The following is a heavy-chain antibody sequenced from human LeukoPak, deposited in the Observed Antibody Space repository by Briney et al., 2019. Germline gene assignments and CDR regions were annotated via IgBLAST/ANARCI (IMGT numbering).Heavy chain of an antibody. Sequence: GGSLRLPCAASGFTFSSYAMSWVRQAPGKGLEWVSAISGSGGSTYYADSVKGRFTISRDNSKNALYLQMNSLRAEDTAVYYCAKDVDSGSYYFDYWGQGTLVTVSS. CDR1: GFTFSSYA. J-gene: IGHJ4*02. CDR3: AKDVDSGSYYFDY. D-gene: IGHD1-26*01. CDR2: ISGSGGST. V-gene: IGHV3-23*01.